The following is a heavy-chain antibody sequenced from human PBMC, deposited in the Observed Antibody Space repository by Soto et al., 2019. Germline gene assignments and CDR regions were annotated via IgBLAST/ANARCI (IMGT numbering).Heavy chain of an antibody. CDR1: GDSINSDKYY. Sequence: QLQESGPGLVKPSETLSLTCSVSGDSINSDKYYWGWFRQPPGKGLEWIGRIYYRGNTYYNPSLQTRFTTSLDKSKSQFSLRLITVTAADSAVYFCARLEGLATISYYFDFWGQGAQVTVSS. CDR3: ARLEGLATISYYFDF. V-gene: IGHV4-39*01. D-gene: IGHD3-9*01. J-gene: IGHJ4*02. CDR2: IYYRGNT.